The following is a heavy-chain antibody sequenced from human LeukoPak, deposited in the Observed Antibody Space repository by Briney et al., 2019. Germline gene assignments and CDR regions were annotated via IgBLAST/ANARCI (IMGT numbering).Heavy chain of an antibody. Sequence: GGSLRLSCAASGFTFNNYAMSCVRQAPGKGLEWVSVISGGGGTTFYADSVKGRFTISRDNPKNTVYLQVTSLRAEDTAVYYCVKRSDIAASYNWFDPWGQGILVTVSS. CDR3: VKRSDIAASYNWFDP. J-gene: IGHJ5*02. CDR2: ISGGGGTT. V-gene: IGHV3-23*01. D-gene: IGHD6-6*01. CDR1: GFTFNNYA.